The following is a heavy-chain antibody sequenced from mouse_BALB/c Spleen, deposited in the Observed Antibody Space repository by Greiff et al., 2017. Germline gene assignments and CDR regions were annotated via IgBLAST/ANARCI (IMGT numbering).Heavy chain of an antibody. Sequence: EVQVVESGGGLVQPGGSLKLSCAASGFTFSSYGMSWVRQTPDKRLELVATINSNGGSTYYPDSVKGRFTISRDNAKNTLYLQMSSLKSEDTAMYYCARDYYGTEAMDYWGQGTSVTVSS. CDR2: INSNGGST. V-gene: IGHV5-6-3*01. CDR1: GFTFSSYG. D-gene: IGHD1-1*01. CDR3: ARDYYGTEAMDY. J-gene: IGHJ4*01.